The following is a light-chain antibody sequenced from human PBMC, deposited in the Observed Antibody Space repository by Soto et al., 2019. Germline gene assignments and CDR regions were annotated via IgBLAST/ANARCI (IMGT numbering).Light chain of an antibody. CDR2: AAS. J-gene: IGKJ3*01. CDR1: QGISSY. Sequence: AIRMTQSPSSLSASTGDRVTITCRASQGISSYLAWYQQKPGKAPKLLVYAASTLQSGVTSRFSGSGSGTDFTLTISCLQSEDFATYYCQQYYSYPLVTFGPGTKVDIK. CDR3: QQYYSYPLVT. V-gene: IGKV1-8*01.